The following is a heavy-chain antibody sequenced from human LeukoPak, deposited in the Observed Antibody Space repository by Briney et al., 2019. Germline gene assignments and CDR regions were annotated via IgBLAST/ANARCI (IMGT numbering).Heavy chain of an antibody. V-gene: IGHV3-21*01. Sequence: GGSLRLSCAASGFTFSSYSMNWVRQAPGKGLEWVSSISSSSYIYYADSVKGRFTISRDNAKNSLYLQMNSLRAEDTAVYYCARANLVATKHFDYWGQGTLVTVSS. CDR3: ARANLVATKHFDY. CDR2: ISSSSYI. J-gene: IGHJ4*02. CDR1: GFTFSSYS. D-gene: IGHD5-12*01.